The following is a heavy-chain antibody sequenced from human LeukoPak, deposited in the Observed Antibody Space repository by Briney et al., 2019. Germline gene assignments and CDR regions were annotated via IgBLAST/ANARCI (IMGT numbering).Heavy chain of an antibody. CDR1: GGSVTSYY. J-gene: IGHJ4*02. Sequence: PSETLSLTCTVSGGSVTSYYWSWIRQPPGKGLEWIGYIYYSGSTNYNPSLKSRVTISVDTSKNQFSLELSSVTAADTAVYFCTYGHPFDYWGQGMLVTVSS. V-gene: IGHV4-59*08. D-gene: IGHD2-21*01. CDR3: TYGHPFDY. CDR2: IYYSGST.